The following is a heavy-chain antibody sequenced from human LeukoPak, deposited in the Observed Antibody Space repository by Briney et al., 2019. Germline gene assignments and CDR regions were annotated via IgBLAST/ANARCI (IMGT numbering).Heavy chain of an antibody. J-gene: IGHJ6*03. CDR3: ARGRRVPAAIYYYYYYMDV. CDR1: GGSISSYY. V-gene: IGHV4-59*01. D-gene: IGHD2-2*01. Sequence: SETLSLTCTVSGGSISSYYWSWIRQPPGKGLEWIGYIYYSGSTNYNPSLRSRVTISVDTSKNQFSLRLSSVTAADTAVYYCARGRRVPAAIYYYYYYMDVWGKGTTVTVSS. CDR2: IYYSGST.